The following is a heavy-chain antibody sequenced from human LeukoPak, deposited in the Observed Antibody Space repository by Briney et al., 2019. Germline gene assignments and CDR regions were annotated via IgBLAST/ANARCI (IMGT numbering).Heavy chain of an antibody. J-gene: IGHJ4*02. CDR3: ARHGYDSSGYSPGYFDY. V-gene: IGHV4-59*08. CDR2: IYYSGST. Sequence: SETLSLTCTVSGGSISSYYWSWIRQPPGKGLEWFGYIYYSGSTNYNPSLKSRVTISVDTSKNQFSLKLSSVTAADTAVYYCARHGYDSSGYSPGYFDYWGQGTLVTVSS. CDR1: GGSISSYY. D-gene: IGHD3-22*01.